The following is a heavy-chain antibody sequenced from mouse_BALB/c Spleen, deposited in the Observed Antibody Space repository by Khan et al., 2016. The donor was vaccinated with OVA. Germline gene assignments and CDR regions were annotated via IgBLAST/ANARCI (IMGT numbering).Heavy chain of an antibody. CDR3: ARGGYYANSLFDY. J-gene: IGHJ2*01. Sequence: QVQLQQSGPELVKPGTSVKISCRTSGYTFTDYYINWVKQKPGQGLEWIGWIYPGSGNTKYNEKFKDMATLTINTSSSAAYMHLSSLTSEDTAVYFCARGGYYANSLFDYWGQGTTLTVSS. CDR1: GYTFTDYY. V-gene: IGHV1-84*02. CDR2: IYPGSGNT. D-gene: IGHD1-1*01.